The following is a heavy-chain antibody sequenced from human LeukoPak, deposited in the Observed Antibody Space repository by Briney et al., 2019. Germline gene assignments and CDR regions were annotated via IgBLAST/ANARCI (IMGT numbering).Heavy chain of an antibody. CDR1: GFTFSSYS. V-gene: IGHV3-21*01. D-gene: IGHD3-3*01. CDR3: ARLPLGVAPPGNYYYGMDV. Sequence: PGGSLRLSCAASGFTFSSYSMNWVRQAPGKGLEWVSSISSSSSYIYYADPVKGRFTISRDNAKNSLYLQMNSLRAEDTAVYYCARLPLGVAPPGNYYYGMDVWGQGTTVTVSS. J-gene: IGHJ6*02. CDR2: ISSSSSYI.